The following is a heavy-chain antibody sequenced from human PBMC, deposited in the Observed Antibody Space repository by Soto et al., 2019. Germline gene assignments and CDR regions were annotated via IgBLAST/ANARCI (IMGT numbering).Heavy chain of an antibody. V-gene: IGHV3-7*01. J-gene: IGHJ3*01. Sequence: GGSMRLPCVAVGFNFGTFWVSWIRQAPRKGLEWVANIKQDGSEKYYADSVKGRFTISRDNAKNSLYLQMNSLRAEDTAVYYCARDQLYYNDISGRPLNAFDVWGQGTMVTVSS. CDR2: IKQDGSEK. D-gene: IGHD3-22*01. CDR3: ARDQLYYNDISGRPLNAFDV. CDR1: GFNFGTFW.